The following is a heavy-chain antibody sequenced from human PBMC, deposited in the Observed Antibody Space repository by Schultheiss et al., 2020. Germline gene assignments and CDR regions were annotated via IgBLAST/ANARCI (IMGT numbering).Heavy chain of an antibody. J-gene: IGHJ4*02. D-gene: IGHD3-22*01. CDR2: ISWNSGSI. CDR1: GFTFSSYA. Sequence: GGSLRLSCAASGFTFSSYAMSWVRQAPGKGLEWVSGISWNSGSIGYADSVKGRFTISRDNAKNSLYLQMNSLRAEDTAVYYCARVADYYDSSGQFDSWGQGTLVTVSS. V-gene: IGHV3-9*01. CDR3: ARVADYYDSSGQFDS.